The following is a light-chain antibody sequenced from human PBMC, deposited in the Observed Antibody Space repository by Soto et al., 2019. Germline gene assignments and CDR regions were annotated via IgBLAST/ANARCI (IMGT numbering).Light chain of an antibody. V-gene: IGLV2-14*01. CDR2: DVS. CDR1: SSDVGDYNY. J-gene: IGLJ1*01. CDR3: SSYTSSSTRV. Sequence: QSALTQPASVSGSPGQSITISCTGTSSDVGDYNYVSWYQQHPGKAPKLMIFDVSNRPSGVSNRFSGSKSGNTASLTISGLQAEDEADYYCSSYTSSSTRVFGSGTKVIVL.